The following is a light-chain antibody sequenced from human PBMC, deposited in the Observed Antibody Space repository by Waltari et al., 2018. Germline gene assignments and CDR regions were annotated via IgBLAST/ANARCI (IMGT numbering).Light chain of an antibody. CDR2: GAS. CDR1: QSVRSSY. CDR3: QQYVTSPRT. Sequence: EIVLTQSPGTLSLSPGERATLSCRASQSVRSSYLAWYQQKPGQAPRLLFYGASSRATGFPDRFSGRGSGTDFTLTISGLEPEDFAVYYCQQYVTSPRTFGQGTKVEIK. J-gene: IGKJ1*01. V-gene: IGKV3-20*01.